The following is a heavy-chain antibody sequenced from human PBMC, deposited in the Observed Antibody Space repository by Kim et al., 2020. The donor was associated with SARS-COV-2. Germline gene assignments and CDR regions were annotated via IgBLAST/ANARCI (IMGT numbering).Heavy chain of an antibody. D-gene: IGHD6-13*01. V-gene: IGHV4-59*01. Sequence: SETLSLTCTVSGGSISSYYWSWIRQPPGKGLEWIGYIYYSGSTNYNPSLKSRVTISVDTSKNQFSLKLSSVTAADTAVYYCARDRVIAAADTYYYYGMDVWGQGTTVTVSS. CDR3: ARDRVIAAADTYYYYGMDV. J-gene: IGHJ6*02. CDR2: IYYSGST. CDR1: GGSISSYY.